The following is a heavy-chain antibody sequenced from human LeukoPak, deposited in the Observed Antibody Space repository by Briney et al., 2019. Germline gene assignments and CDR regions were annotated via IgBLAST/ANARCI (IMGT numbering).Heavy chain of an antibody. J-gene: IGHJ4*02. CDR2: ISYDGSNK. V-gene: IGHV3-30-3*01. CDR1: GFTFSNYA. CDR3: AGTPSAYSTSFRLAY. Sequence: GGSLRLSCAASGFTFSNYAMHWVRQAPGKGLEWVAVISYDGSNKYYADSVKGRFTISRDNSKNTLYLQMNSLRAEDTAGYYCAGTPSAYSTSFRLAYWGQGTLVTVSS. D-gene: IGHD6-13*01.